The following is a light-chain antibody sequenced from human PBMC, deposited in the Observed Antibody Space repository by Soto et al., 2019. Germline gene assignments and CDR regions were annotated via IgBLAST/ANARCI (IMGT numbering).Light chain of an antibody. J-gene: IGKJ4*01. CDR2: GAS. CDR1: QSVSRN. CDR3: QQYNKWPLT. V-gene: IGKV3-15*01. Sequence: EIVMTQSTATLSVSPGERATLSCGAGQSVSRNLAWYQQKPGQAPRLLIYGASTRATDIAARISGSGSGTEFTLTISSLQSEDFAVYYCQQYNKWPLTFGGGTKVEIK.